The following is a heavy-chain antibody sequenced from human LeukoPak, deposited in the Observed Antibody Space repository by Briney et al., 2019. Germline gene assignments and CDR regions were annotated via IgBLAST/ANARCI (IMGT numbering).Heavy chain of an antibody. D-gene: IGHD1-14*01. J-gene: IGHJ4*02. V-gene: IGHV4-59*02. CDR1: GGSVSYYY. CDR2: IYNSGGT. Sequence: SETLSLTCTVSGGSVSYYYWSWIRQPPGKGLEWIGYIYNSGGTNYNPSLKSRVTISIDTSKNQFSLKLNSVTAADTAVYYCARGISRNLYFDYWGQGTLVTVSS. CDR3: ARGISRNLYFDY.